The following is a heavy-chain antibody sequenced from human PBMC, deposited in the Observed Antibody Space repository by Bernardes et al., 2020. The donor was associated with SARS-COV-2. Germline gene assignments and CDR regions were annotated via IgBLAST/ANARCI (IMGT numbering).Heavy chain of an antibody. J-gene: IGHJ6*02. V-gene: IGHV3-21*01. CDR2: ISTGGGYI. D-gene: IGHD2-2*01. Sequence: GESLRGSCAASGFPFSGHSMHWVRQAPGKGLEWVASISTGGGYIYYADSLKGRFTISRDNAKNLMYLQMNGLRAEDSARYYCAGECSTDICTRNGMDVWGQGTTVTVSS. CDR1: GFPFSGHS. CDR3: AGECSTDICTRNGMDV.